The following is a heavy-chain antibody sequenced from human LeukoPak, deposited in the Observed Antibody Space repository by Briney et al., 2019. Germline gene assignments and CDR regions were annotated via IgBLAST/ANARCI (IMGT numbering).Heavy chain of an antibody. CDR1: GFTFSTYA. V-gene: IGHV3-21*03. Sequence: GGSLRLSCAASGFTFSTYAMTWVRQAPGKGLEWVSSINYNGAITSDADSVKGRFTISRDNAENSLYLQMNSLRAEDTAVYYCAREHYFYYMDAWGKGTTVTVSS. J-gene: IGHJ6*03. CDR3: AREHYFYYMDA. CDR2: INYNGAIT.